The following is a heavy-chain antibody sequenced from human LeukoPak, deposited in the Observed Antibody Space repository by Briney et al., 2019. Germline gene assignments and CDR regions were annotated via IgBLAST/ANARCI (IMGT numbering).Heavy chain of an antibody. V-gene: IGHV4-38-2*01. Sequence: PSETLSLTCGVSGYSISRGYDWAWIRQPPGKGLEWIGTIYHIGSTYYNPSLESRVTISVDTSKNEFSLNLNSVTAADTAVYYCARAGGIITSGIDYWGQGALVTVSS. D-gene: IGHD1-20*01. CDR1: GYSISRGYD. CDR3: ARAGGIITSGIDY. J-gene: IGHJ4*02. CDR2: IYHIGST.